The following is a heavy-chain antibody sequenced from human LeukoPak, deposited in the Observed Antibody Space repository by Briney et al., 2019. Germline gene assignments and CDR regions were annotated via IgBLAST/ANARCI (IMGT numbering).Heavy chain of an antibody. CDR1: GFTSSSYG. J-gene: IGHJ4*02. CDR2: ISYDGSNK. V-gene: IGHV3-30*18. CDR3: AKNLAAFDY. Sequence: PGGSLRLSCAASGFTSSSYGMHWVRQAPGKGLEWVAVISYDGSNKYYADSVKGRFTISRDNSKNTLYLQMNSLRAEDTAVYYCAKNLAAFDYWGQGTLATVSS. D-gene: IGHD6-13*01.